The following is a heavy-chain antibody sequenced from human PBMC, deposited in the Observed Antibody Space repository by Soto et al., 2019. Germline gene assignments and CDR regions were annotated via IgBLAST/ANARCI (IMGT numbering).Heavy chain of an antibody. CDR3: ARVPIPVRGVIRAFGLFDI. J-gene: IGHJ3*02. CDR1: GGSFSGYY. CDR2: INHSGST. Sequence: SETLSLTCAVYGGSFSGYYWSWIRQPPGKGLEWIGEINHSGSTNYNPSLKSRVTISVDTSKNQFSLKLSSVTAADTAVYYCARVPIPVRGVIRAFGLFDIWGQGTMVTVSS. D-gene: IGHD3-10*01. V-gene: IGHV4-34*01.